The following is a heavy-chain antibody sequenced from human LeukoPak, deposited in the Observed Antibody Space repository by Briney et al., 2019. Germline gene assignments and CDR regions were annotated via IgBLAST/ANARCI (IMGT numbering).Heavy chain of an antibody. CDR1: GGTFSSYA. Sequence: GASVKVSCKASGGTFSSYAISWVRQAPGQELEWMGRIIPIFSTANYAQKFQGRVTITTDESTSTAYMELSSLRSEDTAVYYCARVPPVNPNWFDPWGQGTLVTVSS. J-gene: IGHJ5*02. V-gene: IGHV1-69*05. CDR3: ARVPPVNPNWFDP. CDR2: IIPIFSTA.